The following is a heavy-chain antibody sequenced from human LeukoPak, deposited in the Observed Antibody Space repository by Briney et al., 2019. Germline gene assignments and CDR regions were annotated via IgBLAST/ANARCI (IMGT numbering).Heavy chain of an antibody. Sequence: PGGSLRLSCAASGFILTNYAMNWVRQAPGKGLEWVSAVIGRDDSTYYADSVRGRFTISRDNSKSTLYLQMNSLRAEDTAIYYCSKSAAMTTSTTDWFDAWGQGTLVTVSS. CDR1: GFILTNYA. J-gene: IGHJ5*02. CDR3: SKSAAMTTSTTDWFDA. CDR2: VIGRDDST. V-gene: IGHV3-23*01. D-gene: IGHD1-1*01.